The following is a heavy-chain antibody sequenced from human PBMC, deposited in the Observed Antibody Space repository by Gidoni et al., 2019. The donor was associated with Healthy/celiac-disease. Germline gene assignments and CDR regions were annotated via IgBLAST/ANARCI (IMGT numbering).Heavy chain of an antibody. CDR1: GFPSSSYS. D-gene: IGHD2-15*01. J-gene: IGHJ6*02. V-gene: IGHV3-21*01. CDR3: ARDWWTPPYYYYGMDV. CDR2: ISSSSSYI. Sequence: EVQLLESGGGLVKPGGSLRLPCAASGFPSSSYSMNWARQAPGKGLEWVSSISSSSSYIYYADSVKGRFTIARDNAKNSLYLQMNSLRAEDTAVYYCARDWWTPPYYYYGMDVWGQGTTVTVSS.